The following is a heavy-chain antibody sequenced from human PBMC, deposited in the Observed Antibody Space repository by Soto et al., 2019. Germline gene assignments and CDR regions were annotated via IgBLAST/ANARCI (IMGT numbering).Heavy chain of an antibody. D-gene: IGHD3-22*01. CDR3: ARERGADYYDSSGRYYFDY. Sequence: QVQLVQSGAEVKKPGSSVKVSCKASGGTFSSYAISWVRQAPGQGLEWMGGIIPIFGTANYAQKFQGRVTITADESTSTAYMELSSLRSEDTAVYYCARERGADYYDSSGRYYFDYWGQGTLVTVSS. CDR2: IIPIFGTA. J-gene: IGHJ4*02. V-gene: IGHV1-69*12. CDR1: GGTFSSYA.